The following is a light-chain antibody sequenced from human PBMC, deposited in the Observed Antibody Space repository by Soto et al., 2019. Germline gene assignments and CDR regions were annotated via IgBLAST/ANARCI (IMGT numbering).Light chain of an antibody. J-gene: IGKJ1*01. Sequence: EIVMTQSPATLSVSTGERATLSCRASQSVSSNLAWYQLKPGQAPRLLIYVASTRATVIPARFSGSWSGTDFPLTISSLQSEDFAVYYCQQYNNWPPTWTFGQGTKVAIK. CDR2: VAS. V-gene: IGKV3-15*01. CDR3: QQYNNWPPTWT. CDR1: QSVSSN.